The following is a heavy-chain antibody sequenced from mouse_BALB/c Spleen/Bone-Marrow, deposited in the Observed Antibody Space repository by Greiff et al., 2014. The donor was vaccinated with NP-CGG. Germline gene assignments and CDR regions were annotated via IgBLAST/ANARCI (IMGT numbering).Heavy chain of an antibody. CDR1: GYAFTNYN. CDR2: IDPYSGGT. Sequence: EVQGVESGPELVKPGASVKVSCKASGYAFTNYNMSWVKQSRGKSLEWIGYIDPYSGGTDYNQKFRGKATLTVDKSSSTAYMHLNSLTSEDSAVYYCSRGVLAYFDYWGQGTTLTVSS. D-gene: IGHD2-14*01. V-gene: IGHV1S135*01. J-gene: IGHJ2*01. CDR3: SRGVLAYFDY.